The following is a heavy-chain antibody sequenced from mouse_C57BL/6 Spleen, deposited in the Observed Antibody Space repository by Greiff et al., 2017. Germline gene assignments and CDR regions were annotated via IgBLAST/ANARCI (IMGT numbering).Heavy chain of an antibody. J-gene: IGHJ1*03. CDR3: ARDYGSSFYWYFDV. Sequence: QVQLQQSGAELARPGASVKLSCKASGYTFTSYGISWVKQRTGQGLEWIGEIYPRSGNTYYNEKFKGKATLTADKSSSTAYMELRSLTSEDSAVYFCARDYGSSFYWYFDVWGTGTTVTVSS. CDR2: IYPRSGNT. V-gene: IGHV1-81*01. CDR1: GYTFTSYG. D-gene: IGHD1-1*01.